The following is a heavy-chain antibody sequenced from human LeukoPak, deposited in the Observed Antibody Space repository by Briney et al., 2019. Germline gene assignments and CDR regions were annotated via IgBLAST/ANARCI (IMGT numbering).Heavy chain of an antibody. CDR2: ISGSGGST. D-gene: IGHD3-10*01. V-gene: IGHV3-23*01. CDR3: ASGLLWFGELLGPFDY. J-gene: IGHJ4*02. Sequence: GGSLRLSCAASGFTFSSCAMSWVRQAPGKGLEWVSAISGSGGSTYYADSVKGRFTISRDNSKNSLYLQMNSLRAEDTAVYYCASGLLWFGELLGPFDYWGQGTLVTVSS. CDR1: GFTFSSCA.